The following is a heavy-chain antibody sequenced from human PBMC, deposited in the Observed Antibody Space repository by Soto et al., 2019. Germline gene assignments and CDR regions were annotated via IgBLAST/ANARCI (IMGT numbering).Heavy chain of an antibody. CDR1: GFTFSSYG. D-gene: IGHD5-12*01. V-gene: IGHV3-30*18. CDR3: SKARGAYLVYDFDS. CDR2: ISYDGSNK. Sequence: GGSLRLSCTASGFTFSSYGMHWVRQAPGKGLEWVAVISYDGSNKYYSDSVKDRFTISRYNSKNTLYLPMNSLKAEDTAVYYCSKARGAYLVYDFDSWGQGTPVTVSS. J-gene: IGHJ4*02.